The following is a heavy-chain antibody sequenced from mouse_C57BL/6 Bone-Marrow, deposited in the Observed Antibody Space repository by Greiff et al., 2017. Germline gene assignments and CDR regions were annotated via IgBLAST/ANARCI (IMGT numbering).Heavy chain of an antibody. CDR3: ARGYYSNYDGYFDV. Sequence: QVQLQQSGPELVKPGASVKLSCKASGYTFTSYGISWVKQRTGQGLEWIGEIYPRSGNTYYNEKFKGKATLTADKSSSTAYMELRSLTSEDSAVYFCARGYYSNYDGYFDVWGTGTTVTVSS. J-gene: IGHJ1*03. CDR1: GYTFTSYG. CDR2: IYPRSGNT. V-gene: IGHV1-81*01. D-gene: IGHD2-5*01.